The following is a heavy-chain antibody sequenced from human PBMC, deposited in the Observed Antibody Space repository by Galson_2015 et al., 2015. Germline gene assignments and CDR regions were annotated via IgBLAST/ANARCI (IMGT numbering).Heavy chain of an antibody. CDR3: TKDHKGTSKVLGNHTVTGYHYMDV. D-gene: IGHD4-17*01. CDR1: GFTFSDYA. V-gene: IGHV3-23*01. CDR2: ISTGGTT. Sequence: SLRLSCAASGFTFSDYAMNWVRQAPGKGLEWVSAISTGGTTYYADSVKGRFSISRDNSKSMLYLQMNSLRAEEKAVYCCTKDHKGTSKVLGNHTVTGYHYMDVWGKGTAVIVSS. J-gene: IGHJ6*03.